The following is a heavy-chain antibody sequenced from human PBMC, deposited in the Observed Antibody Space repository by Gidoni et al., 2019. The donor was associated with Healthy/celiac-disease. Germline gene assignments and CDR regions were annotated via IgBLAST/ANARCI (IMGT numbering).Heavy chain of an antibody. Sequence: QVQLVQSGAEVQKPGASVTASCKASGYTFTSYAVNWVRQATGQGLEWMGWMNPNSGNTGYAQKFQGRVTMTRNTSISTAYMELSSLRSEDTAVYYCAREGIRGSVGGGYYGMDVWGQGTTVTVSS. V-gene: IGHV1-8*01. D-gene: IGHD3-16*01. CDR1: GYTFTSYA. CDR2: MNPNSGNT. CDR3: AREGIRGSVGGGYYGMDV. J-gene: IGHJ6*02.